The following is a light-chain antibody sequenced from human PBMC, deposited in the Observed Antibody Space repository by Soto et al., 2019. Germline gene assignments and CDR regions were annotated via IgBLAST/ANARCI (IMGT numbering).Light chain of an antibody. CDR3: QQYKQSPVT. Sequence: IVLTQSPDILSLSPGERATLSCRASQSVSSNQVAWYQQKPGQAPRLLISGASIRAAGIPDRFSGSGSGTDFMLTVSRLEAEDFAVYYCQQYKQSPVTFGQGTRVEIK. V-gene: IGKV3-20*01. J-gene: IGKJ1*01. CDR1: QSVSSNQ. CDR2: GAS.